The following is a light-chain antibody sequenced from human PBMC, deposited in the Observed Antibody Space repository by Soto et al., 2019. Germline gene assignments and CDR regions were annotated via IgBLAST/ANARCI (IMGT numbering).Light chain of an antibody. CDR1: QSVSTT. Sequence: EVVMTQPPATLSVSPGERATLSCRASQSVSTTLAWYQQKPGQAPRLLIFAAAARATGVPARFSGSGSGTEFTLTISSLQSEDFAVYYCQQYNNWPPGTFGQGAKVDVK. J-gene: IGKJ1*01. V-gene: IGKV3-15*01. CDR3: QQYNNWPPGT. CDR2: AAA.